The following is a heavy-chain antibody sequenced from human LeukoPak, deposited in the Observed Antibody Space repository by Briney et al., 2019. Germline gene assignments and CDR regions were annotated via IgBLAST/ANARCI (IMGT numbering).Heavy chain of an antibody. J-gene: IGHJ6*02. Sequence: GGSLRLSCAASGFTFSSYDMHWVRQATGKGLEWVSAIGTAGDTYYPGSVKGRFTISRENAKNSLYLQMNSLRAGDTAVYCCARDGGGYYYDSSVKGYGMDVWGQGTTVTVSS. CDR2: IGTAGDT. CDR1: GFTFSSYD. D-gene: IGHD3-22*01. CDR3: ARDGGGYYYDSSVKGYGMDV. V-gene: IGHV3-13*01.